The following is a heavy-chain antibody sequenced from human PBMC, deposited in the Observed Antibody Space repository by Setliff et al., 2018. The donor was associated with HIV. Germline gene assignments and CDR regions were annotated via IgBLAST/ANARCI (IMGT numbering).Heavy chain of an antibody. V-gene: IGHV1-2*04. CDR2: INPKSGGT. D-gene: IGHD3-16*01. CDR3: ARTLGEDWYFDL. CDR1: GYSFTGYY. J-gene: IGHJ2*01. Sequence: ASVKVSCKASGYSFTGYYLHWVRQAPGQGLEWMGWINPKSGGTNYAPKFQGWVTMNRDMSISTAYMELSRLRSADTAVYYCARTLGEDWYFDLWGRGTLVTV.